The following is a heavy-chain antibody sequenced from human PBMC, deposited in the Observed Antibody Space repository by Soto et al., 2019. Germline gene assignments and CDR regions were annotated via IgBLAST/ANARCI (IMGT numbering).Heavy chain of an antibody. CDR1: GFSISTSKVG. D-gene: IGHD3-10*01. J-gene: IGHJ4*02. V-gene: IGHV2-5*02. CDR3: AHRQIGYYGYFDF. Sequence: QITLKESGPTLVKPTQTLTLTCTFSGFSISTSKVGVSWIRQPPGKALEWLALIYWDDAKRYRPSLKSRLTXTXDXXKNQVVLTMTDMDPVDTATYYCAHRQIGYYGYFDFWGQGILVTVSS. CDR2: IYWDDAK.